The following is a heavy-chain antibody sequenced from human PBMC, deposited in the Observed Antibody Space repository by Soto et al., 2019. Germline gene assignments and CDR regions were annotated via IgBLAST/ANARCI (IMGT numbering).Heavy chain of an antibody. CDR1: GGTFSSYA. CDR3: EREPYQNPWVRLDYYYYYGMDV. V-gene: IGHV1-69*01. CDR2: IIPIFGTA. J-gene: IGHJ6*02. D-gene: IGHD3-16*01. Sequence: QVQLVQSGAEVKKPGSSVKVSCKASGGTFSSYAISWVRQAPGQGLEWMGGIIPIFGTANYAQKFQGRVTITADESTSTAYMELSSLRSEDTAVYYCEREPYQNPWVRLDYYYYYGMDVWGQGTTVTVSS.